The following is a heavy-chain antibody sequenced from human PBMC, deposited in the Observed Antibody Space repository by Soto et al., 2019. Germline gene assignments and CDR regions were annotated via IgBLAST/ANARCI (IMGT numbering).Heavy chain of an antibody. J-gene: IGHJ3*02. CDR3: VRDYDDTSGYPSTFDM. V-gene: IGHV3-48*03. Sequence: GGSLRLSCAASGLTFSSYEMNWVRQAPWKGLDWVSYISSSGSTIYYADSVKGRFTISRDNANNSLYLQMNSLRAEEMTVYFCVRDYDDTSGYPSTFDMCGQGTMVTGS. CDR2: ISSSGSTI. CDR1: GLTFSSYE. D-gene: IGHD3-22*01.